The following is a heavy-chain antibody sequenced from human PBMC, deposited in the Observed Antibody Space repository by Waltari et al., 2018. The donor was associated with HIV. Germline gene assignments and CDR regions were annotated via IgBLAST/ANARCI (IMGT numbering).Heavy chain of an antibody. D-gene: IGHD6-19*01. CDR2: ISRSGNTK. V-gene: IGHV3-48*02. Sequence: EVQLVESGGGLVQPGGSMRLSCAACGLIFGSYSVNWVRQAPGKGLEWVSYISRSGNTKYYADSVKGRFTIFRDNAKNSLYLQMNSLRDEDTAVYYCARDPEWLVEGGDYWGQGTLVTVSS. CDR1: GLIFGSYS. CDR3: ARDPEWLVEGGDY. J-gene: IGHJ4*02.